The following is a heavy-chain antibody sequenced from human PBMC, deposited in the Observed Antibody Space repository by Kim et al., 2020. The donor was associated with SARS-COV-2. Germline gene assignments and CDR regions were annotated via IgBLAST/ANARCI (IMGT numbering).Heavy chain of an antibody. Sequence: GGSLRLSCAASGFTFSSYEMNWVRQAPGKGLEWVSYISSSGSTIYYADSVKGRFTISRDNAKNSLYLQMNSLRAEDTAVYYCARGEGYDFWSGYCVYWGQGTLVTVSS. CDR2: ISSSGSTI. CDR3: ARGEGYDFWSGYCVY. D-gene: IGHD3-3*01. V-gene: IGHV3-48*03. J-gene: IGHJ4*02. CDR1: GFTFSSYE.